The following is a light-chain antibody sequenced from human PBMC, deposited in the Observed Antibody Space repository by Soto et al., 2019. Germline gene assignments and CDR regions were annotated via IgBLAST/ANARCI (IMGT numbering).Light chain of an antibody. CDR2: KAS. CDR3: QQYKSVPYT. Sequence: DIQMTQSPSTLSASIGDRVTITCRASQNIDPWLAWYHQKSGQAPNLLIYKASILQIGVPSRFRGSGSGTEFSLTITSLQPDDFATYYCQQYKSVPYTFGQGTKLEI. J-gene: IGKJ2*01. CDR1: QNIDPW. V-gene: IGKV1-5*03.